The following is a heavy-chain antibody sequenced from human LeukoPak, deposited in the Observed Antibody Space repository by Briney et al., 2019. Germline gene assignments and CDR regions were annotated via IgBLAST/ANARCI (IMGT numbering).Heavy chain of an antibody. CDR3: ASDPGIAVAGTTGGDY. D-gene: IGHD6-19*01. J-gene: IGHJ4*02. V-gene: IGHV4-59*01. CDR1: GGSFSGYY. Sequence: SETLSLTCAVYGGSFSGYYWSWIRQPPGKALEWIGYIYYSGSTNYNPSLKSRVTISVDTSKNQFSLKLSSVTAADTAVYYCASDPGIAVAGTTGGDYWGQGTLVTVSS. CDR2: IYYSGST.